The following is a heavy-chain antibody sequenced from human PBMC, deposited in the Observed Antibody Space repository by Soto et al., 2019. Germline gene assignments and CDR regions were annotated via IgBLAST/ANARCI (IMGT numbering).Heavy chain of an antibody. CDR1: GFTFSNHW. CDR3: ARDPEDNWNDLDS. D-gene: IGHD1-1*01. CDR2: IKEDGGEK. Sequence: EVQLVESGGGLVQPGGSLRLSCVASGFTFSNHWMSWARHTPGKGLEWVANIKEDGGEKSYVDSVRDRFIISRDNAKNSLYLQMDSLRVEDTAVYYCARDPEDNWNDLDSWGQGTLVTVSS. V-gene: IGHV3-7*03. J-gene: IGHJ4*02.